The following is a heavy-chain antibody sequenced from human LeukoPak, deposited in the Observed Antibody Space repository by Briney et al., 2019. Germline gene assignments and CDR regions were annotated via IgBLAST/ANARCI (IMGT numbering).Heavy chain of an antibody. D-gene: IGHD2-2*01. CDR3: ARDTVVPAYGMDV. Sequence: GGSLRLSCAASGFTFSSYWMNWARQAPGKGLEWVASINHNGNVNYYVDSVKGRFTISRDNAKNSLYLQMSNLRAEDTAVYYCARDTVVPAYGMDVWGQGTTVTVSS. CDR2: INHNGNVN. J-gene: IGHJ6*02. CDR1: GFTFSSYW. V-gene: IGHV3-7*03.